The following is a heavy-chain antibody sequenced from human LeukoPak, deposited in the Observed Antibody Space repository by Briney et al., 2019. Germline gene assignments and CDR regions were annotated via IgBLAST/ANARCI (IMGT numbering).Heavy chain of an antibody. CDR3: ARGPGFWSGYYNWFDP. Sequence: RASETLSLTCTVSRGSISNYYWSWIRQPAGKGLEWIGRIYTSGTADYNPSLKSRVTMSVDTSKNQFSLKLSSATAADTAVYYCARGPGFWSGYYNWFDPWGQGTLVTVSS. J-gene: IGHJ5*02. D-gene: IGHD3-3*01. CDR1: RGSISNYY. CDR2: IYTSGTA. V-gene: IGHV4-4*07.